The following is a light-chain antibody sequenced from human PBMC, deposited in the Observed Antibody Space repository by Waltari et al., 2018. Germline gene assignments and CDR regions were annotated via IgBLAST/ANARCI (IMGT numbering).Light chain of an antibody. V-gene: IGLV1-51*01. Sequence: QSVLTQPPSVSAAPGPTVTISCSGSNSNIGNNYVSWYQHLPGTAPKLLIYDNYRRPSLIHDRFSGSKSGTSATLDITGLQTGDEADYYCGTWDSSLSVGGGVFGGGTKLTVL. CDR1: NSNIGNNY. J-gene: IGLJ3*02. CDR2: DNY. CDR3: GTWDSSLSVGGGV.